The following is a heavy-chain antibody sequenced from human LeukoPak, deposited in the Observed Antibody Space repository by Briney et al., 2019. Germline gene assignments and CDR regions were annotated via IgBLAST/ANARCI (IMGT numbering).Heavy chain of an antibody. CDR3: ATTRRFWSGNYYYYYMDV. Sequence: ASVKVPCKVSGYTLTELSMHWVRQAPGKGLEWMGGFDPEDGETIYAQKFQGRVTMTEDTSTDTAYMELSSLRSEDTAVYYCATTRRFWSGNYYYYYMDVWGKGTTVTVSS. D-gene: IGHD3-3*01. CDR1: GYTLTELS. CDR2: FDPEDGET. J-gene: IGHJ6*03. V-gene: IGHV1-24*01.